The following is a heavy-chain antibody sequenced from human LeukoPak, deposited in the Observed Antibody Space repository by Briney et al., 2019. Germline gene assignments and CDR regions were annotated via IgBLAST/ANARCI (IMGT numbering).Heavy chain of an antibody. CDR2: IWYDGSNK. V-gene: IGHV3-33*01. D-gene: IGHD6-13*01. Sequence: GGSLRLSCAASGFTFRSYGMHWVRQAPGKGLEWGAVIWYDGSNKYYADSVKGRFTISIDNSENTLYLQMNSLRAEDTALYYCASDGIAVDRGIGYFDYWGQGTLVTVSS. CDR3: ASDGIAVDRGIGYFDY. CDR1: GFTFRSYG. J-gene: IGHJ4*02.